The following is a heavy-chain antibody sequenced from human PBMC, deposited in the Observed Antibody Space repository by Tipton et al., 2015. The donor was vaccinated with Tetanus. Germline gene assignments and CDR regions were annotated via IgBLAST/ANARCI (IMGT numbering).Heavy chain of an antibody. J-gene: IGHJ4*02. CDR1: GFTFSSYA. D-gene: IGHD5-24*01. Sequence: SLRLSCAASGFTFSSYARSWVRQAPGKGLEWVAVIAGSGITAYYADSVKGRFTISRDNSKNTLSLQMNSLRAEDTALYYCAKDGEYNYDLGGFDYWGQGALVPVSP. CDR2: IAGSGITA. V-gene: IGHV3-23*01. CDR3: AKDGEYNYDLGGFDY.